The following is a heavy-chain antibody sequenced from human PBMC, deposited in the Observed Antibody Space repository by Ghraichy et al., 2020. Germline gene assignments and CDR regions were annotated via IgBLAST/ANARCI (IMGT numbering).Heavy chain of an antibody. CDR1: GYTFSSYG. CDR3: ARDHSSGEQNWFDP. V-gene: IGHV1-18*01. D-gene: IGHD6-19*01. Sequence: VKVSCKASGYTFSSYGFTWVRQAPGQGLEWMGWISAYNGNTNFAQKFQGRVTMTTDTSTSTAYMELRSLRSDDTAVYYCARDHSSGEQNWFDPWGQGTLVTVSS. CDR2: ISAYNGNT. J-gene: IGHJ5*02.